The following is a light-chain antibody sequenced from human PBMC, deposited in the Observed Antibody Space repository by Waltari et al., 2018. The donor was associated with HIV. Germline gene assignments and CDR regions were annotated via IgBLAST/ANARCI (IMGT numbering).Light chain of an antibody. J-gene: IGKJ2*01. Sequence: EIVLTQSPATLSLSPGERATLSCRASQSVSTSLAWYQHKPGQAPRLLIYDASKRATGIPARFRGSGSGTDFTLTISSLEPEDFAVYYCQQRDNWPPAYTFGQGTKLEIK. V-gene: IGKV3-11*01. CDR3: QQRDNWPPAYT. CDR1: QSVSTS. CDR2: DAS.